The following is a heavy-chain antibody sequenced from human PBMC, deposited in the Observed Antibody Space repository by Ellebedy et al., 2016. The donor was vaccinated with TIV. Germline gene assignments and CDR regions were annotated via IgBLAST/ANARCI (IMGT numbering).Heavy chain of an antibody. CDR3: ARERGLPYYYYGMDV. CDR2: IYSGGST. V-gene: IGHV3-53*01. D-gene: IGHD3-10*01. Sequence: GESLKISCAASGFTVSSNYMSWVRQAPGKGLEWVSVIYSGGSTYYADSVKGRFTISRDNSKNTLYLQMNSLRAEDTAVYYCARERGLPYYYYGMDVWGQGTTVIVSS. CDR1: GFTVSSNY. J-gene: IGHJ6*02.